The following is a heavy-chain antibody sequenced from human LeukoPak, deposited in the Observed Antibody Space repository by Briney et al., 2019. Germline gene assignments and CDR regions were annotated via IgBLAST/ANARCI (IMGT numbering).Heavy chain of an antibody. V-gene: IGHV3-21*01. D-gene: IGHD3-10*01. CDR1: GFTFRSYS. CDR3: ARVPGDY. Sequence: PGGSLRLSCAASGFTFRSYSMNWVRQAPGQGLEWVSSISSSNSLIYYADSVKGRFTISRDNSKNSLYLQMNSLRAEDTAVYYCARVPGDYWGQGTLVTASS. J-gene: IGHJ4*02. CDR2: ISSSNSLI.